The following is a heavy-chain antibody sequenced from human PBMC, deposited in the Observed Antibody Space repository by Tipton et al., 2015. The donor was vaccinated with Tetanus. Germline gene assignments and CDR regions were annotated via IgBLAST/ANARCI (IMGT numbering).Heavy chain of an antibody. Sequence: QLVQSGPEVKKPGSSVKVSCKASGGTFTNYALSWVRQAPGQGLEWVGGITPIFGTTNSAPKFQGRVTITADESTNTAYMELSNLRSEDTAVYYCARGAIFGVLTYRAFDIWGQGTMVTVSS. V-gene: IGHV1-69*01. J-gene: IGHJ3*02. CDR1: GGTFTNYA. CDR2: ITPIFGTT. D-gene: IGHD3-3*01. CDR3: ARGAIFGVLTYRAFDI.